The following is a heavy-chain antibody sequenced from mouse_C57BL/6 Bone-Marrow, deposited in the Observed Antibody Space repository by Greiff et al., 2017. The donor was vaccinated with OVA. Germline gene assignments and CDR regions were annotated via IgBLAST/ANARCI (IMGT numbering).Heavy chain of an antibody. CDR3: ARGVFLFAY. CDR2: IDPSDSYT. V-gene: IGHV1-50*01. CDR1: GYTFTSYW. J-gene: IGHJ3*01. Sequence: QVQLQQPGAELVKPGASVKLSCKASGYTFTSYWMQWVKQRPGQGLEWIGEIDPSDSYTNYTQKFKGKATLTVDTSSSTAYMQLSSLTSEDSAVYYCARGVFLFAYWGQGTLVTVSA.